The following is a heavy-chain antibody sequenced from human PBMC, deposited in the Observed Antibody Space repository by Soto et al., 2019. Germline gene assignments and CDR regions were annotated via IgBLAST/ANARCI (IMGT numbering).Heavy chain of an antibody. CDR2: IYWDNDK. Sequence: QITLKESGPTLVKPTQTLTLTCTFSGFSLSTGGVGVGWIRQPPGEALEWLALIYWDNDKRYSPSLKSRLTITKDASKNQAVLTMTNMDPVDTATYYCAHSRCGGDCLQSYSSHYYYGMDVWGQGTTVTVSS. J-gene: IGHJ6*02. CDR3: AHSRCGGDCLQSYSSHYYYGMDV. D-gene: IGHD2-21*02. V-gene: IGHV2-5*02. CDR1: GFSLSTGGVG.